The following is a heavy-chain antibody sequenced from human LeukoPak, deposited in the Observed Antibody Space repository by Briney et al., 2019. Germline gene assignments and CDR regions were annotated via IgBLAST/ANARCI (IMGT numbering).Heavy chain of an antibody. J-gene: IGHJ4*02. CDR2: ISGSGGST. D-gene: IGHD6-19*01. V-gene: IGHV3-23*01. CDR1: GFTFSSYA. CDR3: AKEEGSSGRYYFDY. Sequence: GGSLRLSCAASGFTFSSYAMSRVRQAPGEGLEWVSAISGSGGSTYYADSVKGRFTISRDNSKNTLYLQMNSLRVDDTALYYCAKEEGSSGRYYFDYWGQRTLVTVSS.